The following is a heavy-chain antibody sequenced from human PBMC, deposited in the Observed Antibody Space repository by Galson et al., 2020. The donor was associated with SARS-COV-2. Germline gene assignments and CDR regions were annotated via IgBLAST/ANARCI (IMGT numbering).Heavy chain of an antibody. CDR2: MYSAGRT. J-gene: IGHJ2*01. V-gene: IGHV3-53*01. D-gene: IGHD3-22*01. CDR1: GFTVSSNY. Sequence: GESLKISCVASGFTVSSNYMSWVRQTPGKGLEWVSIMYSAGRTYYADSVKGRFTISRDNSNNALHLQMNNLRAEDTAVYYCARDPSSGNSYWYFDPGGRGTLVTVSS. CDR3: ARDPSSGNSYWYFDP.